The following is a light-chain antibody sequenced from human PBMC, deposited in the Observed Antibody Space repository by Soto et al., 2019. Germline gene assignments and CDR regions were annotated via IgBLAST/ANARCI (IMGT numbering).Light chain of an antibody. J-gene: IGKJ1*01. CDR1: QSVSSNY. CDR3: QRYDTSPRT. V-gene: IGKV3-20*01. CDR2: GAS. Sequence: EVMLTQSPGTLSLSPGERATLSCRASQSVSSNYLAWYQQKSGQAPRLLIYGASNRATGIPDRFSGSGSGTYFTLTIRRLEPEDFAVYYCQRYDTSPRTFGQGTKVEFK.